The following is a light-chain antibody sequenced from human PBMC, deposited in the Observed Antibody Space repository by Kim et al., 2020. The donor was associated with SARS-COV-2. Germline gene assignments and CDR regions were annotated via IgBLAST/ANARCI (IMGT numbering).Light chain of an antibody. CDR2: EVS. CDR3: ASYSSSATWV. CDR1: NSDVGNYNR. V-gene: IGLV2-18*02. Sequence: QSALTQPPSVSGSPGQSVTISCTGTNSDVGNYNRVSWYQQPPGTAPKLMIYEVSNRPSGVPDRFSGSKSGNTASLTISGLQAEDEADYYCASYSSSATWVFGGGTQLTVL. J-gene: IGLJ3*02.